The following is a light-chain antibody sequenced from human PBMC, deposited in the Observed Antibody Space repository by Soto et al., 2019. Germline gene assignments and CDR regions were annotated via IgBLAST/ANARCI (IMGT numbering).Light chain of an antibody. V-gene: IGKV4-1*01. Sequence: SCKSSPSVSYSSNDRNFVAWYQQKAGQSPKLLLHWASIRESGVPDRFSGSASGTDFTLTISGLQAEDVAVYYCHQYYRSPWTFGQGTRVEIK. J-gene: IGKJ1*01. CDR3: HQYYRSPWT. CDR2: WAS. CDR1: PSVSYSSNDRNF.